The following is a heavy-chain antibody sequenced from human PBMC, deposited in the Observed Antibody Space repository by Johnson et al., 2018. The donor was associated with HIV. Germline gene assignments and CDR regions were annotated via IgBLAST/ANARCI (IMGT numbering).Heavy chain of an antibody. V-gene: IGHV3-30*03. CDR3: ARERPGSGYDWGDAFDI. Sequence: QVQLVESGGGVVQPGRSLRLSCAASGFTFSSYGMHWVRQAPGKGLEWVAVTSYDGSHKYYADSVTGRFTFSRDNSKNTLYLQMNSLRAEDTAVYYCARERPGSGYDWGDAFDIWGQGTMVTVSS. D-gene: IGHD5-12*01. CDR2: TSYDGSHK. CDR1: GFTFSSYG. J-gene: IGHJ3*02.